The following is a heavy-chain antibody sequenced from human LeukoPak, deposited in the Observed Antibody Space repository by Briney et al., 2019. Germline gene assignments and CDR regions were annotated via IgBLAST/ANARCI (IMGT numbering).Heavy chain of an antibody. D-gene: IGHD3-22*01. CDR1: GYTFTMYG. Sequence: ASVPVSCKSSGYTFTMYGVSWARQTPGMGLEWMGWITAYNGDTNYAQNFQGRVTLTTDASTNKAYMEMRSLRFDDTAVYYCARGFSGYYWKMAVWGQGTLVTVSS. CDR2: ITAYNGDT. CDR3: ARGFSGYYWKMAV. V-gene: IGHV1-18*01. J-gene: IGHJ4*02.